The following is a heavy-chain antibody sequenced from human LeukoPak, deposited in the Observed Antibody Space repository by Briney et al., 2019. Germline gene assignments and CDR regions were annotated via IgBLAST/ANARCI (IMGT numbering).Heavy chain of an antibody. CDR3: AKGANLRYFDWLHFDY. V-gene: IGHV3-30*02. J-gene: IGHJ4*02. Sequence: GGSLRLSCVVSGFTISSYGLHWARQAPGKGLEWVAFIRFDGSNEYYADSVKGRFTISRDNSKNTLSLQMNSLRAEDTAVYYCAKGANLRYFDWLHFDYWGQGTLVTVSS. D-gene: IGHD3-9*01. CDR1: GFTISSYG. CDR2: IRFDGSNE.